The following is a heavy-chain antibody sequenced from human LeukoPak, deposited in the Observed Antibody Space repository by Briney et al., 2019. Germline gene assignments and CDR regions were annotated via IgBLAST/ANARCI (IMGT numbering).Heavy chain of an antibody. V-gene: IGHV3-30*18. CDR1: GFSFISYG. CDR3: ANRPSDYGDYVTYFDY. CDR2: ISDDGRNK. Sequence: GGSLRLSCAASGFSFISYGMHWVRQAPGKGLEWVGVISDDGRNKKYADSVKGRFTISRDNSKDTLYLEMNSLRDEDTAVYYCANRPSDYGDYVTYFDYWGQGTLVTVSS. J-gene: IGHJ4*02. D-gene: IGHD4-17*01.